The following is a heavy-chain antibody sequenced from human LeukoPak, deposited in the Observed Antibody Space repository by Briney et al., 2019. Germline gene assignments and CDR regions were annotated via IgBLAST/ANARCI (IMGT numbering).Heavy chain of an antibody. CDR3: ARDLHYYDSSGSLGAFDI. D-gene: IGHD3-22*01. J-gene: IGHJ3*02. CDR1: GGSISSGSYY. CDR2: IYTSGST. V-gene: IGHV4-61*02. Sequence: SETLSLTCTVSGGSISSGSYYWSWIGQPAGKGLEWIGRIYTSGSTNYNPSLKSRDTISVDTSKNQFSLKLSSVTAADTAVYYCARDLHYYDSSGSLGAFDIWGQGTMVTVSS.